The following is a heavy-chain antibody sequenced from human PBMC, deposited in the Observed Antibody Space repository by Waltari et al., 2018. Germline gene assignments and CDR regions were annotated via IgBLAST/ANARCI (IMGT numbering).Heavy chain of an antibody. Sequence: QVQLQESGPGLVKPSETLSLTCTVSGGSISSHYWSWIRQPPGKGLEWIGYIYYSGSTNYNPSLKSRVTISVDTSKNQFSLKLSSVTAADTAVYYCARGDFWSGYGWFDPWGQGTLVTVSS. CDR3: ARGDFWSGYGWFDP. CDR2: IYYSGST. D-gene: IGHD3-3*01. J-gene: IGHJ5*02. CDR1: GGSISSHY. V-gene: IGHV4-59*11.